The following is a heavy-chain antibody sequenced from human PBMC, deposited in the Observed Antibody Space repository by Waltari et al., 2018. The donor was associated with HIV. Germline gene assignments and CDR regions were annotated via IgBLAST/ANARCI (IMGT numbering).Heavy chain of an antibody. CDR1: GGSISSSSYY. V-gene: IGHV4-39*07. Sequence: QLQLQESGPGLVKPSETLSLTCTVSGGSISSSSYYWGWIRQPPGKGLEWIGSIYYSGSTYYNPSLKSRVTISVDTSKNQFSLKLSSVTAADTAVYYCARVNSGYDKVRWYFDYWGQGTLVTVSS. J-gene: IGHJ4*02. D-gene: IGHD5-12*01. CDR2: IYYSGST. CDR3: ARVNSGYDKVRWYFDY.